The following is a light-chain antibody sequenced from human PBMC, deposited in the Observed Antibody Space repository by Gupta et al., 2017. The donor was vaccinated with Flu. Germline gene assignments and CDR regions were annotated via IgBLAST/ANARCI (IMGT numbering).Light chain of an antibody. CDR3: HIWDGDSWV. CDR1: LLANKY. V-gene: IGLV3-1*01. Sequence: DLTQPPSVSVSPGQTAPITCSGGLLANKYVCWYQQKSGQSPVLIIYWKDRRPSGIPERFSASHTGDTATMTIRGAQALDEATYRCHIWDGDSWVFGGGTRLTVL. CDR2: WKD. J-gene: IGLJ3*02.